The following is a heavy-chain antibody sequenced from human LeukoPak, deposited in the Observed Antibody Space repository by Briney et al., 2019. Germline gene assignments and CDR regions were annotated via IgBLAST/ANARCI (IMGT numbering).Heavy chain of an antibody. CDR2: ISAYNGNT. CDR3: ARVSGYSSGWYRF. CDR1: GYSFTNFG. D-gene: IGHD6-19*01. J-gene: IGHJ4*02. V-gene: IGHV1-18*01. Sequence: ASVKVSCKTSGYSFTNFGITWVRQAPGKGLEWMGWISAYNGNTNYAQKLQGRVTMTTDTSTSTAYMELRSLRSDDTAVYYCARVSGYSSGWYRFWGQGTLVTVSS.